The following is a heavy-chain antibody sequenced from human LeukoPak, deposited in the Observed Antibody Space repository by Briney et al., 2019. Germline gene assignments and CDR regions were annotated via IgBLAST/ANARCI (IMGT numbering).Heavy chain of an antibody. CDR1: GFTFSTYP. V-gene: IGHV3-23*01. D-gene: IGHD3-22*01. J-gene: IGHJ4*02. Sequence: PGGSLRLSCAASGFTFSTYPMNWVRQAPGKGLEWVSAISGSGGSTYYADSVKGRFTISRDNSKNTLYLQMNSLRAEDTAVYYCAKDYYDSSGYYVSYWGQGTLVTVSS. CDR3: AKDYYDSSGYYVSY. CDR2: ISGSGGST.